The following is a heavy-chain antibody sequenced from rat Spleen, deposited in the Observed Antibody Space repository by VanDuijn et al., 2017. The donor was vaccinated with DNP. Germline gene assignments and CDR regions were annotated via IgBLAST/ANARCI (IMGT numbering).Heavy chain of an antibody. D-gene: IGHD1-9*01. Sequence: EVQLVESGGGLVQPGRSLKLSCAASGFTFSDYNMAWVRQAPKKGLEWVATISYDGSSTYYRDSVKGRFTISRDNAKSTLYLQMDSLRSEDTATYYCARRETYYGPDDYWGQGVMVTVSS. V-gene: IGHV5-7*01. J-gene: IGHJ2*01. CDR1: GFTFSDYN. CDR3: ARRETYYGPDDY. CDR2: ISYDGSST.